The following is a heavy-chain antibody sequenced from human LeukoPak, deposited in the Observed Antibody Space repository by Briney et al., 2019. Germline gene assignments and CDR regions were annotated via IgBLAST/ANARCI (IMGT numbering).Heavy chain of an antibody. CDR3: ARVGAPGGLRPYHYYY. D-gene: IGHD3-16*01. J-gene: IGHJ4*02. V-gene: IGHV1-2*02. CDR2: IDPASGIT. CDR1: GYIFSDYW. Sequence: GASVKVSCKASGYIFSDYWIHWVRQAPERGLECMGWIDPASGITNQPQKFQGKITVTRDTSASTVYMDLTGLTTDDTAVYYCARVGAPGGLRPYHYYYWGQGTLVTVSS.